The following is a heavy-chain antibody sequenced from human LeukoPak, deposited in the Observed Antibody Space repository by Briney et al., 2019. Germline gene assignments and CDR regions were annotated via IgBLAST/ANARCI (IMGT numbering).Heavy chain of an antibody. CDR1: GGSISSYY. J-gene: IGHJ4*02. CDR3: ARVRAYSRSWHEYFDY. CDR2: IYTSGST. Sequence: SETLSLTCTVSGGSISSYYWNWIRQPAGKGPEWIGRIYTSGSTNYNPSLKSRVTMSVDTSKNQFSLKLSSVTAADTAVYYCARVRAYSRSWHEYFDYWGQGTLVTVSS. V-gene: IGHV4-4*07. D-gene: IGHD6-13*01.